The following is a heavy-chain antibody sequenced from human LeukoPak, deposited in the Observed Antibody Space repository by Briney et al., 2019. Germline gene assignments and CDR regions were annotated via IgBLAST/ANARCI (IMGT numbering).Heavy chain of an antibody. D-gene: IGHD3-22*01. CDR3: ARDYYDSSGYYFTHFDY. Sequence: ASVRVSCKASGYTFTGYYMHWVRQAPGQGLEWMGWINPNSGGTNYAQKFQGRVTMTRDTSISTAYMELRSLRSDDTAVYYCARDYYDSSGYYFTHFDYWGQGTLVTVSS. J-gene: IGHJ4*02. CDR2: INPNSGGT. CDR1: GYTFTGYY. V-gene: IGHV1-2*02.